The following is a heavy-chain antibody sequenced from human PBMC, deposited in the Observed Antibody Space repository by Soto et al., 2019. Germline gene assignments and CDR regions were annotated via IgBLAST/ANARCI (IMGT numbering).Heavy chain of an antibody. Sequence: GASVKVSCKASGGTFSSHSINWVRQAPGQGLEWMGGIITIFGTANYAQKFQGRVTITADKSTSTAYMELNSLRSDDTAVYYCAREVGYGDFSAALLDWGQGTLVTVSS. CDR3: AREVGYGDFSAALLD. V-gene: IGHV1-69*06. D-gene: IGHD4-17*01. CDR2: IITIFGTA. CDR1: GGTFSSHS. J-gene: IGHJ4*02.